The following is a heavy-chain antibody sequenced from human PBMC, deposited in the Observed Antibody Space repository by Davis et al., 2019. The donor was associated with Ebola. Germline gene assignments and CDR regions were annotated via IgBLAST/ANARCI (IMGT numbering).Heavy chain of an antibody. V-gene: IGHV2-70*04. CDR1: GFSLSTSGMR. D-gene: IGHD6-13*01. Sequence: SGPTLVKPTQTLTLTCTFSGFSLSTSGMRVSWIRQPPGKALEWLARIDWDDDKFYSTSLKTRLTISKDTSKNQVVLTMTNMDPVDTATYYCALSSGSWSGFDYWGQGTLVTVSS. CDR2: IDWDDDK. CDR3: ALSSGSWSGFDY. J-gene: IGHJ4*02.